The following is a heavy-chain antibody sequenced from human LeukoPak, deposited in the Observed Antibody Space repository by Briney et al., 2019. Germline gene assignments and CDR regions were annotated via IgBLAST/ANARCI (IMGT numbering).Heavy chain of an antibody. CDR1: GGSISSSS. V-gene: IGHV3-21*01. CDR2: ITSSSSYI. CDR3: ARDGVYAPYNWFDP. Sequence: ETLSLTCTVSGGSISSSSYYWGWIRQPPGKGLEWVSSITSSSSYIYYADSVKGRFTISRDNAKNSLYLQMNSLRAEDTAVYYCARDGVYAPYNWFDPWGQGTLVTVSS. J-gene: IGHJ5*02. D-gene: IGHD2-8*01.